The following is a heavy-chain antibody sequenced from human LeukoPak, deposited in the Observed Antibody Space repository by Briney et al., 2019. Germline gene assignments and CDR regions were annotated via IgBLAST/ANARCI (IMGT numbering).Heavy chain of an antibody. V-gene: IGHV3-7*01. CDR2: IKQDGSEK. CDR1: GFTFSSYW. D-gene: IGHD6-13*01. Sequence: PGGSLRLSCAASGFTFSSYWMSWVRQAPGKGLEWVANIKQDGSEKYYVDSVKGRFTISRDNAKNSLYLQMNSLRAEDTAVYYCARTTEAHSWRTRYYSYYMDVWGKGTTVTVSS. CDR3: ARTTEAHSWRTRYYSYYMDV. J-gene: IGHJ6*03.